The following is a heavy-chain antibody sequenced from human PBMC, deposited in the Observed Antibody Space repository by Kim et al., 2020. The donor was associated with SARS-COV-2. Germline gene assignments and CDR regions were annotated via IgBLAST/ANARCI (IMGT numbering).Heavy chain of an antibody. V-gene: IGHV3-21*01. CDR1: GFTFSSYS. Sequence: GGSLRLSCAASGFTFSSYSMNWVRQAPGKGLEWVSSISSSSSYVYYADSVKGRFIISSDNAKNSLYLQMNSLRAEDTAVYYCARHSHTINDAFDIWGQGT. D-gene: IGHD3-10*01. J-gene: IGHJ3*02. CDR2: ISSSSSYV. CDR3: ARHSHTINDAFDI.